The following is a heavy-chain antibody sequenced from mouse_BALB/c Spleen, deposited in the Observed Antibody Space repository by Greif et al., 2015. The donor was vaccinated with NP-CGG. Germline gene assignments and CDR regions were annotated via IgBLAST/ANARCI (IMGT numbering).Heavy chain of an antibody. CDR3: ARCPYYYGSNYYAMDY. Sequence: QVQLQQPGAELVRPGVSVKISCKGSGYTFTDYAMHWVKQSHARSLEWIGVISTYYGDASYNQKFKGKATMTVDKSSSTAYMELARLTSEDSAIYYCARCPYYYGSNYYAMDYWGQGTSVTVSS. J-gene: IGHJ4*01. D-gene: IGHD1-1*01. CDR2: ISTYYGDA. CDR1: GYTFTDYA. V-gene: IGHV1S137*01.